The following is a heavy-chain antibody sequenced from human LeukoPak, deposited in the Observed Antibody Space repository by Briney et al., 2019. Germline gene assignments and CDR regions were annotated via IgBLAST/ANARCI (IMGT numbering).Heavy chain of an antibody. J-gene: IGHJ5*02. CDR2: FYYSGSS. D-gene: IGHD3-16*01. CDR1: GGSISSTRYY. CDR3: ARDSGTTGEVMFDP. V-gene: IGHV4-39*07. Sequence: KPSETLSLTCTVSGGSISSTRYYWGWIRQPPGKGLEWIGSFYYSGSSYYNPSLKSRVTISVDTSKNQFSLKLSSATAADTAVYYCARDSGTTGEVMFDPWGQGTLVTVSS.